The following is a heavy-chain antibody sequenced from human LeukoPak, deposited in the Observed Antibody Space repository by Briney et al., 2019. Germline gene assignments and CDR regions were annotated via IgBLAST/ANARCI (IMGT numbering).Heavy chain of an antibody. CDR1: GYTFTSYG. Sequence: ASVKVSCKASGYTFTSYGISWVRQAPGQGLEWIGWINAYNGNTNHAQKFQGRVTMTTDTSTSTAYMELRSLRSDDTAIYYCARQVDTTMALPDYWGQGTLVTVSS. CDR3: ARQVDTTMALPDY. D-gene: IGHD5-18*01. V-gene: IGHV1-18*01. CDR2: INAYNGNT. J-gene: IGHJ4*02.